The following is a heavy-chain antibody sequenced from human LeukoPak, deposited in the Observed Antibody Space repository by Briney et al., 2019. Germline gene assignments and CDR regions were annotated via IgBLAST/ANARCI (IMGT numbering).Heavy chain of an antibody. CDR1: GGTFSSYA. V-gene: IGHV1-69*04. D-gene: IGHD3-22*01. Sequence: SVKVSCKASGGTFSSYAISWVRQAPGQGLEWMGRIIPILGIANYAQKFQGRVTITADKSTSTAYMELSSLRSEDTAVYYCASPNENYYDSSGYYLHPFDYWGQGTLVTVSS. CDR2: IIPILGIA. CDR3: ASPNENYYDSSGYYLHPFDY. J-gene: IGHJ4*02.